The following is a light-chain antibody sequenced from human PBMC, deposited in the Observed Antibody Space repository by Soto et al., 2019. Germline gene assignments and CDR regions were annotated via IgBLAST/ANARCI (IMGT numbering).Light chain of an antibody. J-gene: IGKJ1*01. CDR3: QQYGSSRT. CDR2: DAS. CDR1: QSIRNF. V-gene: IGKV3-20*01. Sequence: EIVLTQSPATLSLSPGERATLSFRASQSIRNFLAWYQHEPGKAPRLLIYDASNRATGIPPRLSGSGSGTDFTLPIRRLEPEDFAVYYCQQYGSSRTFGQGTKVDIK.